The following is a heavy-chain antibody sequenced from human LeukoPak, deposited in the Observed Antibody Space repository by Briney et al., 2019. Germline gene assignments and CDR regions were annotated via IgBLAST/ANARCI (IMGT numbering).Heavy chain of an antibody. CDR1: GFTFSSYA. CDR3: AKSYSGNYNDAFGI. Sequence: GGSLRLSCVTSGFTFSSYAMSWVRQAPGKGLEWVAAISGSGGSTYYGDSVKGRVTISRDNSKNTLYLQMNSLRAEDTAVYYCAKSYSGNYNDAFGIWGQGTMVTVSS. V-gene: IGHV3-23*01. J-gene: IGHJ3*02. D-gene: IGHD1-26*01. CDR2: ISGSGGST.